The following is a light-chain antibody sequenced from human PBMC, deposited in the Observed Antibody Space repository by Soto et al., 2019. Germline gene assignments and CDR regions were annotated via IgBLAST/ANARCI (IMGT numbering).Light chain of an antibody. CDR1: SSDVGGYNY. CDR2: DVS. CDR3: SSYTSSSTLYVG. V-gene: IGLV2-14*03. J-gene: IGLJ2*01. Sequence: QSVLTQPASVSGSPGQSITISCTGTSSDVGGYNYVSWYQQHPGNAPKLMIYDVSNRPSGVSSRFSGSKSGNTASLTISGLQAEDGADYYCSSYTSSSTLYVGFGGGTKVTVL.